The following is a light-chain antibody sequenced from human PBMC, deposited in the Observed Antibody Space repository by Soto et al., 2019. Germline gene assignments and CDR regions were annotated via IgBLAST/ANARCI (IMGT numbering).Light chain of an antibody. CDR3: QQYNSYSVT. CDR2: DAS. V-gene: IGKV1-5*01. CDR1: QSISSW. Sequence: DIQMTQSPSTLSASVGDRVTITCRASQSISSWLAWYQQKPGKAPKLLIYDASSLESGVPSRFSGSGSGTEFTLTILSLQPDDFATYCCQQYNSYSVTFGQGTKVEIK. J-gene: IGKJ1*01.